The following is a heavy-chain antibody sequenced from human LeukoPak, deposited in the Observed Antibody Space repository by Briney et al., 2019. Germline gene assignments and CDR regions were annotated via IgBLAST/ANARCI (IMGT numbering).Heavy chain of an antibody. CDR2: ISHSGST. Sequence: SETLSLTCAVYGGSFSGYYWSWIRQPPGKGLEWIGEISHSGSTSYNPSLKSRVTISVDTSKNQFSLKLSSVTAADTAVYYCARGQNRRIALNWFDPWGQGTLVTVSS. D-gene: IGHD6-13*01. CDR3: ARGQNRRIALNWFDP. V-gene: IGHV4-34*01. J-gene: IGHJ5*02. CDR1: GGSFSGYY.